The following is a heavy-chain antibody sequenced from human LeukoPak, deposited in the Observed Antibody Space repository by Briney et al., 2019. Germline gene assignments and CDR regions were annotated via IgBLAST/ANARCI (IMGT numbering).Heavy chain of an antibody. CDR3: AKDRDPYYYGAGSYYNGVFDY. D-gene: IGHD3-10*01. V-gene: IGHV3-23*01. Sequence: GGSLRLSCAASGFTFSSYAMSWVRQAPGKWLEWVSAISGSGGSTYYADSVKGRFTIPRDNSKNTLYLQMNRLRAEDTAIYCCAKDRDPYYYGAGSYYNGVFDYGGQGTLVTVYS. J-gene: IGHJ4*02. CDR2: ISGSGGST. CDR1: GFTFSSYA.